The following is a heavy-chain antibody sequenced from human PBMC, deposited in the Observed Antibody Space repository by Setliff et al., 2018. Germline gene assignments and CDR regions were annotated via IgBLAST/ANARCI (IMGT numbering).Heavy chain of an antibody. V-gene: IGHV4-39*07. J-gene: IGHJ4*02. CDR1: GGSISSSSYY. D-gene: IGHD5-12*01. Sequence: PSETLSLTCTVSGGSISSSSYYWGWIRQPPGKGLEWIGSIYYGGSTYYNPSLKSRVTISVDTSKNQFSLKLSSVTAADTAVYYCARSGWLREYYFDYWGQGTLVTVSS. CDR3: ARSGWLREYYFDY. CDR2: IYYGGST.